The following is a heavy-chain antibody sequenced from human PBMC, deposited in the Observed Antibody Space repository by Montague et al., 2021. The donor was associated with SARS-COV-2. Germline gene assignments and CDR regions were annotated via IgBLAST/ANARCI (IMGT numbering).Heavy chain of an antibody. CDR2: IWYDGSNK. CDR1: GFTFSSYG. V-gene: IGHV3-33*01. D-gene: IGHD3-10*01. Sequence: SLRLSCAASGFTFSSYGMHWVRQAPGKGLDCVAVIWYDGSNKYYADSVKGRFTISRDNSKNTLYLQMNSLRAEDTAVYYCARDSDYYYYGMDVWGQGTTVTVSS. CDR3: ARDSDYYYYGMDV. J-gene: IGHJ6*02.